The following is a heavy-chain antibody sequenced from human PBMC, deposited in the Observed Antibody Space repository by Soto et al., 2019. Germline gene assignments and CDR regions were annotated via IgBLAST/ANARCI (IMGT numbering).Heavy chain of an antibody. D-gene: IGHD2-15*01. J-gene: IGHJ4*02. CDR2: IYYSGST. Sequence: SETLSLTCTVSGGSIGSYYWSWIRQPPGKGLEWIGYIYYSGSTNYNPSLKSRVTISVDTSKNQFSLKLSSVTAADTAVYYCARGIYCSGGSCYPGLFDYWGQGTLVTVSS. CDR1: GGSIGSYY. CDR3: ARGIYCSGGSCYPGLFDY. V-gene: IGHV4-59*01.